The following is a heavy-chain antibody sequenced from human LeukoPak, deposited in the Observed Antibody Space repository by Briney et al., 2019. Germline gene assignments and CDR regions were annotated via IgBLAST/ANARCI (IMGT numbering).Heavy chain of an antibody. Sequence: GGSLRLSCAASGFSFSVYWMHWVRHAPGKGPVWVSRIKTDGSITDYADFVKGRFTISRDNAKNTLYLQMNSLRAEDTAVYYCARDLLGYNYHYMDVWGKGTTVTVSS. CDR3: ARDLLGYNYHYMDV. J-gene: IGHJ6*03. CDR1: GFSFSVYW. CDR2: IKTDGSIT. D-gene: IGHD3-22*01. V-gene: IGHV3-74*01.